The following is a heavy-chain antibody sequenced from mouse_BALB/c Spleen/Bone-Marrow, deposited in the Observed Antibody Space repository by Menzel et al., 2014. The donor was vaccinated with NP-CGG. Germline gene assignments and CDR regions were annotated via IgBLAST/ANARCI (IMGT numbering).Heavy chain of an antibody. CDR3: ARRGLLEDAMDY. V-gene: IGHV1S56*01. CDR1: SYTFTSYY. CDR2: IYPGNVNT. D-gene: IGHD2-13*01. J-gene: IGHJ4*01. Sequence: QVQLKQSGPELVKPGASVRISCKASSYTFTSYYIHWVKQRPGQGLEWIGRIYPGNVNTKYNEKFKGKATLTADKSSSTAYMQLSSLTSEDSAVYFCARRGLLEDAMDYWGQGTSVTVSS.